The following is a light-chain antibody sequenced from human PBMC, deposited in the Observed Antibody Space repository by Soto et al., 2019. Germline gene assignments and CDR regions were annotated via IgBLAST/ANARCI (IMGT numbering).Light chain of an antibody. J-gene: IGKJ1*01. CDR3: QQYGNSPPT. V-gene: IGKV3-20*01. Sequence: EIVLTQSPGTLSLSPGERATLSCRASRSVSSSYLAWYQQKPGQAPRLLIYGASSRATGIPDRFSGSGSGTDFTLTISRLEPEDFAVYYCQQYGNSPPTFGQGTKV. CDR1: RSVSSSY. CDR2: GAS.